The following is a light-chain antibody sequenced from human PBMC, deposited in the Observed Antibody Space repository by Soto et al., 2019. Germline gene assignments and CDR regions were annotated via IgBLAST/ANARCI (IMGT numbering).Light chain of an antibody. V-gene: IGKV1-39*01. CDR1: QVISDY. CDR2: TAS. Sequence: DIRMTQSPSSLSASVGDTVTITCRASQVISDYLSWFQHKPGEAPKLLIYTASSLQGGVPLRFSGAGSRTDFSLTISGLQPEDSATYYCQQTYTFPWTFGQGTRV. CDR3: QQTYTFPWT. J-gene: IGKJ1*01.